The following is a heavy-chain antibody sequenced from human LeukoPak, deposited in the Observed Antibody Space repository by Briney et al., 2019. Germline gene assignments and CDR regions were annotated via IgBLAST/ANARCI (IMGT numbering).Heavy chain of an antibody. CDR3: AKDLRRGSGSIPGGY. Sequence: GGSLRLSCATSGFTFSIYAMTWVRQAPGKGLEWVSAIGGGGGTTYYADSVKGRFTISRDNSKNTLYLQMNSLRAEDTAVYYCAKDLRRGSGSIPGGYWGQGTLVTVSS. D-gene: IGHD3-10*01. CDR1: GFTFSIYA. CDR2: IGGGGGTT. V-gene: IGHV3-23*01. J-gene: IGHJ4*02.